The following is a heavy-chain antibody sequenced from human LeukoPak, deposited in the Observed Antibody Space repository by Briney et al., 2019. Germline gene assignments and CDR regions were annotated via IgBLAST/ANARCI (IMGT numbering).Heavy chain of an antibody. Sequence: GGSLRLSCSASGFTFNRFYLHWVRQAPGKGLEFVSHISSNGATTYYADSVKGRFTISRDNSKNTLYLQMSSLRADDTAVYYCARDETYDYESNGYLDFWGQGTVVTVSS. CDR1: GFTFNRFY. J-gene: IGHJ4*02. V-gene: IGHV3-64D*06. CDR2: ISSNGATT. D-gene: IGHD3-22*01. CDR3: ARDETYDYESNGYLDF.